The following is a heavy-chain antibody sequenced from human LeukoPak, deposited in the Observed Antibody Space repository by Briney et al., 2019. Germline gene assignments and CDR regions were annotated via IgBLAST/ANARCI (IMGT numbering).Heavy chain of an antibody. D-gene: IGHD3-22*01. CDR2: ISCDGSNK. Sequence: GGSLRLSCAASGFTFSSYGMHWVRQATGKGPEWVAVISCDGSNKYYADSVKGRFTISRDNSKNTLYLQMNSLRAEDTAVYYCAKDLDARYHYDSTGSIRHNWFDPWGQGTLVTVSS. V-gene: IGHV3-30*18. CDR1: GFTFSSYG. CDR3: AKDLDARYHYDSTGSIRHNWFDP. J-gene: IGHJ5*02.